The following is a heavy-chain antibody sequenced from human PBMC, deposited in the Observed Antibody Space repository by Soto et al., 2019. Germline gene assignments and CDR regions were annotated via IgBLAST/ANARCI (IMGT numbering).Heavy chain of an antibody. J-gene: IGHJ5*02. CDR1: GGSISSYY. CDR2: IYYSGST. CDR3: ASQGIAAAGSENWFDP. D-gene: IGHD6-13*01. Sequence: SETLSLTCTVSGGSISSYYWSWIRQPPGKGLEWIGYIYYSGSTNYNPSLKSRVTISVDTSKNQFSLKLSSVTAADTAVYYCASQGIAAAGSENWFDPWGQGTLVTVSS. V-gene: IGHV4-59*01.